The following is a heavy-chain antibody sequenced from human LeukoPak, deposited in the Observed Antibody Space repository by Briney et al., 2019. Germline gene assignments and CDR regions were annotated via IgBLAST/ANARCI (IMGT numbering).Heavy chain of an antibody. CDR3: ARVPITIFGVAYGYYGMDV. D-gene: IGHD3-3*01. J-gene: IGHJ6*02. CDR2: INHXAST. Sequence: PXKGLEWXGXINHXASTNYNPSLKSRLTISVDTSKNQFSLKLSSVTAADTAVYYCARVPITIFGVAYGYYGMDVWGQGTTVTVSS. V-gene: IGHV4-34*01.